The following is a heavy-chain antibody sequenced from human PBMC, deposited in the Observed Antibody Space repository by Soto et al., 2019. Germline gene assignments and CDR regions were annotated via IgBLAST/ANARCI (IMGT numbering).Heavy chain of an antibody. CDR1: GYTFTSYG. V-gene: IGHV1-18*01. D-gene: IGHD3-3*01. J-gene: IGHJ5*02. CDR3: AREGYPEDNYYDFWSDELRNWFDP. CDR2: ISAYNGNT. Sequence: ASVKVSCKASGYTFTSYGISWVRQAPGQGLEWMGWISAYNGNTNYAQKLQGRVTMTTDTSTSTAYMELRSLRSDDTAVYYCAREGYPEDNYYDFWSDELRNWFDPWGQGTLGTVSS.